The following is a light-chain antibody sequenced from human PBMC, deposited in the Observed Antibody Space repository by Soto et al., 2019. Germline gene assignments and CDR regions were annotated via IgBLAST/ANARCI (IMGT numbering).Light chain of an antibody. J-gene: IGLJ2*01. CDR2: GNS. CDR3: QSYDSSLSGNVV. Sequence: QSVLTQPPSVSGAPGQRVTISCTGSSSNIGAGYDVHWYQQLPGTAPKLLIYGNSNRPSGVPDRFSGSKSGTSASLAITGLRAKDEADYYCQSYDSSLSGNVVFGGGTKVTVL. CDR1: SSNIGAGYD. V-gene: IGLV1-40*01.